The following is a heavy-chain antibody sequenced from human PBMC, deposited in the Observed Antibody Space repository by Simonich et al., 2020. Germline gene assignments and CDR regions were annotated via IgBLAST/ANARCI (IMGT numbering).Heavy chain of an antibody. D-gene: IGHD7-27*01. J-gene: IGHJ4*02. CDR1: GYTFTGYY. V-gene: IGHV1-2*06. Sequence: QVQLVQSGAEVKKPRASVKVSCKASGYTFTGYYMHWVRQAPGQGLEWMGRNNPNSGGTNHAQKFQGRVTMTRDTSISTAYMELSRLRSDDTAVYYCASGWDWGFSHMSDYWGQGTLVTVSS. CDR2: NNPNSGGT. CDR3: ASGWDWGFSHMSDY.